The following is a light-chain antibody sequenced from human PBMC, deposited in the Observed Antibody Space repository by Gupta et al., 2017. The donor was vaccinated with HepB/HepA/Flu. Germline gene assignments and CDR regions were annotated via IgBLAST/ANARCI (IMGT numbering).Light chain of an antibody. CDR2: DVT. J-gene: IGLJ3*02. CDR1: SSDVGGYNY. V-gene: IGLV2-8*01. Sequence: QSALTPPPSASGSPGQSVTISCPGTSSDVGGYNYVSWYQQHPGKAPKLMIYDVTKRPSGVPDRFSGSKSGNTASLTVSGLQAEDEADYYCTSYAGSNFWVFGGGTKLTVL. CDR3: TSYAGSNFWV.